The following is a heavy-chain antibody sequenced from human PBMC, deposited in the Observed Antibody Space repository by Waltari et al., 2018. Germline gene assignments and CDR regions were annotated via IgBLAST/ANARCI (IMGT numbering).Heavy chain of an antibody. CDR2: IKSKTDGGTT. J-gene: IGHJ4*02. CDR1: GFTFSNAW. CDR3: TTALVTDDAY. D-gene: IGHD2-21*02. Sequence: EVQLVESGGGLVKPGGSLRLSCAASGFTFSNAWMSWVRQAPGKGLEWVGRIKSKTDGGTTDDASPVKGRVTISRDDSKNTLYLQMNSLKPEDTAVYYGTTALVTDDAYWGQGTLVTVSS. V-gene: IGHV3-15*01.